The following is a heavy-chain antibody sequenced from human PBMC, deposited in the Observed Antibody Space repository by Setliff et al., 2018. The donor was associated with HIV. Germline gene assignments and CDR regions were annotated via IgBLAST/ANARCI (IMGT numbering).Heavy chain of an antibody. V-gene: IGHV7-4-1*02. CDR2: INTDTGNP. J-gene: IGHJ4*02. CDR3: ARDGYYYDSSGHLAYYFDY. D-gene: IGHD3-22*01. CDR1: GYTFTSYA. Sequence: GASVKVSCKASGYTFTSYAMNWVRRAPGQGFEWMGWINTDTGNPTYAQDFTGRFVFSLVTSVSTAYLQISSLKAEDIAVYYCARDGYYYDSSGHLAYYFDYWGQGTLVTSPQ.